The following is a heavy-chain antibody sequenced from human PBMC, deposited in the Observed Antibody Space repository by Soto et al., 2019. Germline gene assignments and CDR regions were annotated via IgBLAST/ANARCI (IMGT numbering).Heavy chain of an antibody. CDR3: AKGLLAIVGTTLPRDAFNI. V-gene: IGHV3-30*18. CDR2: ISHDGSYK. D-gene: IGHD1-26*01. CDR1: GFPLTAYA. J-gene: IGHJ3*02. Sequence: VQLLESGGGLVQPGGSLRLSCAASGFPLTAYAMSWVRQAPGKGLEWVAVISHDGSYKYYGDAVKGRFTISRDTSKNAVYLAMNSLRPEDTALYYCAKGLLAIVGTTLPRDAFNIWGQGTMVTVSS.